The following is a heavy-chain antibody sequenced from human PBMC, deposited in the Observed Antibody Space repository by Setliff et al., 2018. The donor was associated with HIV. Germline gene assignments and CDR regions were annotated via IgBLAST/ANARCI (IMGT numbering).Heavy chain of an antibody. J-gene: IGHJ4*02. Sequence: PSETLSLTCTVSGHSISDGSCWGWIRQTPGKGLEWIGTFSHSGTTYYNPSLESRVTISVHTSQNQFSLKLNSVTAADTAVYYCVGDDNSWFWSYFWGQGTQVTVSS. CDR3: VGDDNSWFWSYF. D-gene: IGHD6-13*01. CDR1: GHSISDGSC. V-gene: IGHV4-38-2*02. CDR2: FSHSGTT.